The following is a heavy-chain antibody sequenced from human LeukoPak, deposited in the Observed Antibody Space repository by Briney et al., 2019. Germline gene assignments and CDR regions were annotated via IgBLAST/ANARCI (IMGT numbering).Heavy chain of an antibody. CDR3: ARGGYCSSTSCYRPNYYYGMDV. CDR1: GGSFSGYY. V-gene: IGHV4-34*01. J-gene: IGHJ6*02. CDR2: INHSGST. D-gene: IGHD2-2*01. Sequence: SETLSLTCAVYGGSFSGYYWSWIRQPPGKGLEWIGEINHSGSTNYNPSHKSRVTISVDTPKNQFSLKLSSVTAADTAVYYCARGGYCSSTSCYRPNYYYGMDVWGQGTTVTVSS.